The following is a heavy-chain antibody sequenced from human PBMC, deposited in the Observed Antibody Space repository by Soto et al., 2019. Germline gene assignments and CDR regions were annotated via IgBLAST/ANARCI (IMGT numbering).Heavy chain of an antibody. V-gene: IGHV1-18*01. CDR3: ARTVQMVYASSWFAP. D-gene: IGHD2-8*01. CDR1: GGTFSSYA. J-gene: IGHJ5*02. Sequence: GASVKVSCKASGGTFSSYAISCVRQAPGQGLEWMGWISAYNGNTNYAQKLQGRVTMTTDTSTSTAYMELRSLRSDDTAVYYCARTVQMVYASSWFAPWGQGTLVTVSS. CDR2: ISAYNGNT.